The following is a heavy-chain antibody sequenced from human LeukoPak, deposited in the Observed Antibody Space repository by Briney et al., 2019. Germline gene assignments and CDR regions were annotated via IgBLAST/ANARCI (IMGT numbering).Heavy chain of an antibody. J-gene: IGHJ5*02. CDR3: ARDRVVPAAIVWFDP. V-gene: IGHV4-38-2*02. CDR2: ICHSGST. Sequence: SETLFLTCTFAGYSISSGYYWGWIRQPPGMGREGIGCICHSGSTYYNPSLKHGATISVDTSRNQFSLKLSSVTAADTAVYYCARDRVVPAAIVWFDPWGEGTLVTVSS. CDR1: GYSISSGYY. D-gene: IGHD2-2*01.